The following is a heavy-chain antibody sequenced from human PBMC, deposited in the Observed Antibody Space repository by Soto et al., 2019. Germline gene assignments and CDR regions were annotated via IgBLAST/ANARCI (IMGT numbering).Heavy chain of an antibody. D-gene: IGHD2-2*01. CDR3: ARGRFYSETSTWFAF. V-gene: IGHV1-8*01. J-gene: IGHJ5*01. CDR1: GYTFTDYD. Sequence: ASVKVSCKASGYTFTDYDINWVRQAPGQGLEWMGWVSPNSGNTVYAQKFQDRVTMTRDTSISTAYMELNNLRFEDTAMYYCARGRFYSETSTWFAFWGQGTPVTVSS. CDR2: VSPNSGNT.